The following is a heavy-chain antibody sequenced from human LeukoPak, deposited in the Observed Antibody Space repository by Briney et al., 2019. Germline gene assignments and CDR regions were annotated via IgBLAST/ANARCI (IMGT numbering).Heavy chain of an antibody. CDR1: GYIFSGCH. V-gene: IGHV1-2*02. D-gene: IGHD3-10*01. CDR2: INPNTGGT. CDR3: ARGDKKENLSGPSGYFDP. J-gene: IGHJ5*02. Sequence: ASVKVSCKASGYIFSGCHIHWVRQAPGQGLEWMGWINPNTGGTNFAPKFHGRVSMTRDTSLSTAYMELSSLRSDDTAVYYCARGDKKENLSGPSGYFDPWGQGSLVTVSS.